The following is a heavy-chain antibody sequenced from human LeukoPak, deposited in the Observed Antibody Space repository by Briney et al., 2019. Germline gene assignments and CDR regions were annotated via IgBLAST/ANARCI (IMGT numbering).Heavy chain of an antibody. V-gene: IGHV3-48*03. J-gene: IGHJ4*02. CDR2: ISSSDSTI. Sequence: GGSLRLSCAASGFTLSFYEMNWVRQAPGKGLEWVSYISSSDSTIYYAGSVKGRFTISRDNAKNSLYLQMNSLRAEDTAVYYCASMGAFDYWGQGTLVTVSS. CDR3: ASMGAFDY. CDR1: GFTLSFYE. D-gene: IGHD1-26*01.